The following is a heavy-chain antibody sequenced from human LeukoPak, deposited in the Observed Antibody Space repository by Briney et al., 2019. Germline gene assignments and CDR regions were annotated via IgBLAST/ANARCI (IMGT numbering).Heavy chain of an antibody. Sequence: SETLSLTCTVSGGSISGYYWSWMRQPPGKELEWIGYIYYSETSNYNPSLKSRVTISAGTSKNQFSLKLTSVTAADTAVYYCARDLGRGGGNYYFDFWGQGILVTVSS. CDR1: GGSISGYY. CDR3: ARDLGRGGGNYYFDF. CDR2: IYYSETS. D-gene: IGHD2-15*01. J-gene: IGHJ4*02. V-gene: IGHV4-59*01.